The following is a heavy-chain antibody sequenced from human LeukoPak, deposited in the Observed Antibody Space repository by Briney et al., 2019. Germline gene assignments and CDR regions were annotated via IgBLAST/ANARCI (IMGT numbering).Heavy chain of an antibody. CDR1: GFTFSSYS. CDR3: ARNVRYCSSTSCRIYYYYGMDV. CDR2: ISSSSSTI. Sequence: HPGGSLRLSCAASGFTFSSYSTNWVRQAPGKGLEWVSYISSSSSTIYYADSVKGRFTISRDNAKNSLYLQMNSLRAEDTAVYYCARNVRYCSSTSCRIYYYYGMDVWGQGTTVTVSS. D-gene: IGHD2-2*01. V-gene: IGHV3-48*01. J-gene: IGHJ6*02.